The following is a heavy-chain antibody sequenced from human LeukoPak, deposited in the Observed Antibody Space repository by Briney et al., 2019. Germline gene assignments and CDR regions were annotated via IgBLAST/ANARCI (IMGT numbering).Heavy chain of an antibody. J-gene: IGHJ2*01. V-gene: IGHV3-7*01. CDR3: ARKAYCGGDCYLGNWFFDL. CDR2: IKQDGSEK. D-gene: IGHD2-21*02. Sequence: GGSLRLSCAASGFTFSSYWMFWVRQAPGKGLEWVANIKQDGSEKHYVDSVKGRFTISRDNAKNSLYLQMNSLRAEDTAAYYCARKAYCGGDCYLGNWFFDLWGRGTLVIVSS. CDR1: GFTFSSYW.